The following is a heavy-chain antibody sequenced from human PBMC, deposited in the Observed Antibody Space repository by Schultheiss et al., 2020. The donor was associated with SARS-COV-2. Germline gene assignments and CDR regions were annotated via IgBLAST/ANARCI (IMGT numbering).Heavy chain of an antibody. Sequence: SCAVSGGSISSSNWWSWVRQPPGKGLEWIGFVSRNSYYNSALKSRSIISVDTSKNQFSLKLSSVTAADTAVYYCARRTYYDFWSGQTDWYFDLWGRGTLVTVSS. D-gene: IGHD3-3*01. J-gene: IGHJ2*01. CDR2: VSRNS. CDR1: GGSISSSNW. V-gene: IGHV4-4*02. CDR3: ARRTYYDFWSGQTDWYFDL.